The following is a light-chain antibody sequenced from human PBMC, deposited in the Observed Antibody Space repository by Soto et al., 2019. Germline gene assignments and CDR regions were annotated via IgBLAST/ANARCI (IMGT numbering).Light chain of an antibody. J-gene: IGLJ1*01. CDR2: EVS. CDR1: SSDVGDYSF. V-gene: IGLV2-14*01. CDR3: SSYTSGSTLV. Sequence: QSALTQPASVSGSRGQSITISCTGTSSDVGDYSFVSWYQHHPGKAPKLMIYEVSNRPSGVSNRFSGSKSGNTASLTISGLQAEDEADYFCSSYTSGSTLVFGTATKLTVL.